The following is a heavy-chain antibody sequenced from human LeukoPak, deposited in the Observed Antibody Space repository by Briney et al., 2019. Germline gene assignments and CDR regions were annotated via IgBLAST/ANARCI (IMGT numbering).Heavy chain of an antibody. CDR2: IWYDGINK. Sequence: PGGSLRLSCAASGFTFSSYGMHWVRQAPGKGLEWVAVIWYDGINKYYADSVKGRFTISRDNPKNTLYLQMNSLRAEDTAVYYCAKDTGKYYYYMDVWGKGTTVTVSS. D-gene: IGHD1-14*01. CDR1: GFTFSSYG. CDR3: AKDTGKYYYYMDV. V-gene: IGHV3-33*06. J-gene: IGHJ6*03.